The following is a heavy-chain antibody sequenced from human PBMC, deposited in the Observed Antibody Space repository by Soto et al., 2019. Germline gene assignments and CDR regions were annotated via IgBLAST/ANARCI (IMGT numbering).Heavy chain of an antibody. J-gene: IGHJ6*02. V-gene: IGHV3-33*01. D-gene: IGHD3-10*01. CDR1: GFTFSNYG. CDR2: IWYDGSNK. CDR3: ARDRSLRGMDV. Sequence: QVQLVESGGGVVQPGTSLRLSCAASGFTFSNYGMHWVRQAPGKGLEWVAVIWYDGSNKYYADSVKGRFTISRDNYKKTLYVQMNSLRAEDTALYYCARDRSLRGMDVWGQGTTVTVSS.